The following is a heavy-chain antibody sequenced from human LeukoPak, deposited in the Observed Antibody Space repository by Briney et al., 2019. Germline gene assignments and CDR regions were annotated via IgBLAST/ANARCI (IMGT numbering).Heavy chain of an antibody. D-gene: IGHD3-22*01. CDR2: IGSSGSII. V-gene: IGHV3-11*04. Sequence: GGSLRLSCAASGFSFSDYFISWIRQAPGKGLEWVSSIGSSGSIIYYADSVKGRFTISRDNAKNSLYLQMNSLRAEDTAVYYCARGDYYDSSGYYYYYMDVWGKGTTVTVSS. J-gene: IGHJ6*03. CDR1: GFSFSDYF. CDR3: ARGDYYDSSGYYYYYMDV.